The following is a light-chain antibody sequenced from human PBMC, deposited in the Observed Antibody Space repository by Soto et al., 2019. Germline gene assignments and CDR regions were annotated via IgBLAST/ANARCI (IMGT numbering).Light chain of an antibody. CDR1: SSDVGGYNY. CDR3: SSYTCGSTYVV. Sequence: QSALTQPASVSGSPGQSITISCTGTSSDVGGYNYVSWYQQHPGKAPKLMIYDVSNRPSGVSNRFSASKSGNTASLTISGLEADDEADYYCSSYTCGSTYVVFGGGTKLTVL. CDR2: DVS. J-gene: IGLJ2*01. V-gene: IGLV2-14*01.